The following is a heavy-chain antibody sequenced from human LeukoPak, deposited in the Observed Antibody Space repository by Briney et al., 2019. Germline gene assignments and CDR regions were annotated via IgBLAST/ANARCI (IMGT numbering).Heavy chain of an antibody. Sequence: ASVKVSCKASGGTFSSYAISWVRQAPGQGLEWMGGIIPIFGTANYAQKFQGRVTITTDESTSTAYMELSSLRSEDTAVYYCARAADCSSTSCYLGAAFDIWGQGTKVTVSS. V-gene: IGHV1-69*05. J-gene: IGHJ3*02. CDR3: ARAADCSSTSCYLGAAFDI. D-gene: IGHD2-2*01. CDR2: IIPIFGTA. CDR1: GGTFSSYA.